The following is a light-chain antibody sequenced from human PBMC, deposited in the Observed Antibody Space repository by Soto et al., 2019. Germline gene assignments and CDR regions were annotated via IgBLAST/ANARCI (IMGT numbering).Light chain of an antibody. J-gene: IGLJ1*01. V-gene: IGLV3-21*02. CDR1: SIGSKS. Sequence: ALTQSPSVSVAPGQTVSITCGGSSIGSKSVHWYQQKPGQAPVLVVYDDSDRRSGIPERFSGSNSGNTATLTITRVEAGDEADYHCQVWDTRSEHYVFGAGTRSPS. CDR2: DDS. CDR3: QVWDTRSEHYV.